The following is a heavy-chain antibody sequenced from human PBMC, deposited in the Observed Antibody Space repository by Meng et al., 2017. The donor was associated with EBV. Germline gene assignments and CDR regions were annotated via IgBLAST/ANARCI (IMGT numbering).Heavy chain of an antibody. J-gene: IGHJ4*02. CDR1: GFTLRGDG. V-gene: IGHV3-30*03. Sequence: GGGWCQLWGYLGLSVASVGFTLRGDGIHWVRQAPGKGLEWVAVISYDGSNKYYADSVKGRFTISRDNSKNTLYLQMNSLRAEDTAVYYCASAEEAVAGTLDYWGQGTLVTVSS. CDR2: ISYDGSNK. CDR3: ASAEEAVAGTLDY. D-gene: IGHD6-19*01.